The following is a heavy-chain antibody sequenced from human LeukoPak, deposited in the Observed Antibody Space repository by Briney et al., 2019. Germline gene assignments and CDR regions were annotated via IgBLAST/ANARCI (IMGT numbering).Heavy chain of an antibody. J-gene: IGHJ3*01. CDR3: AKDPNGDYVGAFDS. Sequence: GGSLRLSCAASGLTFRNYALTWVRQAPGRGLEWVSSITGGGVGTSYADSVKGRFTVYRDNSKNTLHLQMNSLRAGDTAVYYCAKDPNGDYVGAFDSWGQGTLVTVSS. D-gene: IGHD4-17*01. CDR2: ITGGGVGT. V-gene: IGHV3-23*01. CDR1: GLTFRNYA.